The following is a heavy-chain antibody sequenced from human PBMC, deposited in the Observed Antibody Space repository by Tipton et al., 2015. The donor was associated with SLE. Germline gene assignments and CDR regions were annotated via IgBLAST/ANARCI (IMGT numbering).Heavy chain of an antibody. CDR3: ARMVVTAIGYYFDY. Sequence: SLRLSCAASGFTFSSYWMSWVRQAPGKGLEWVANIKEDGSEKYYVDSMKGRFTISRDNAKNSLSLQMNSLRAEDTAVYYCARMVVTAIGYYFDYWGQGTLVTVSS. CDR2: IKEDGSEK. CDR1: GFTFSSYW. V-gene: IGHV3-7*01. J-gene: IGHJ4*02. D-gene: IGHD2-21*02.